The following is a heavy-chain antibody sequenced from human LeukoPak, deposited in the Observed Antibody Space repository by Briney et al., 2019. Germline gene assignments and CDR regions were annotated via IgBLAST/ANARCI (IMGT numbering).Heavy chain of an antibody. CDR3: ARGGYYYGSSGYYFSWFDP. CDR2: IYYSGST. Sequence: PSETLSLTCTVSGGSISSGGYYWSWIRQHPGKGLEWIGYIYYSGSTYYNPSLKSRVTISVDTSKNQFSLKLSSVTAANTAVYYCARGGYYYGSSGYYFSWFDPWGQGTLVTVSS. CDR1: GGSISSGGYY. V-gene: IGHV4-31*03. D-gene: IGHD3-22*01. J-gene: IGHJ5*02.